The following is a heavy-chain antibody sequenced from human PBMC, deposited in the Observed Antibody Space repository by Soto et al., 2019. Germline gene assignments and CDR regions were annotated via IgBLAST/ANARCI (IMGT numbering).Heavy chain of an antibody. J-gene: IGHJ3*02. Sequence: SETLSLTCAVYCGSFSGYYWSWIRQPPGKGLEWIGEINHSGSTNYNPSLKSRVTISVDTSKNQFSLKLSSVTAADTAVYYCARTADYYDSSGYLDAFDIWGQGTMVTVSS. CDR3: ARTADYYDSSGYLDAFDI. V-gene: IGHV4-34*01. CDR2: INHSGST. CDR1: CGSFSGYY. D-gene: IGHD3-22*01.